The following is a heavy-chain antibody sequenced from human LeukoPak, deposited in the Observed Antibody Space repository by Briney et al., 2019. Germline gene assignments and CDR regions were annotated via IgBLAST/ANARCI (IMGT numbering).Heavy chain of an antibody. V-gene: IGHV1-69*01. CDR2: IIPIFGTA. J-gene: IGHJ4*02. CDR1: GGTFSSYA. CDR3: ALWDIVVVPAAIGRY. D-gene: IGHD2-2*02. Sequence: SVKVSCKASGGTFSSYAISWVRQAPGQGLEWMGGIIPIFGTANYAQKFQGRVTITADESTSTAYMELSSLRSEDTAVYYCALWDIVVVPAAIGRYWGQGTLVTASS.